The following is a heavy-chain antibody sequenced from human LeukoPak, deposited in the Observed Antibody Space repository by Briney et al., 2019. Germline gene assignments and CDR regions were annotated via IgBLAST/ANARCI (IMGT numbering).Heavy chain of an antibody. Sequence: PSETLSLTCTVSGGSISSDGYYWSWIRKHPGKGLEWIGYIYYSGSTYYNPSLKSRVTISVYTSKNQFSLKLSSMTAADTAVYYCPRDPRSDGYNSENFRDYGMDVWGQETWVTVSS. CDR1: GGSISSDGYY. V-gene: IGHV4-31*03. CDR2: IYYSGST. CDR3: PRDPRSDGYNSENFRDYGMDV. D-gene: IGHD5-24*01. J-gene: IGHJ6*02.